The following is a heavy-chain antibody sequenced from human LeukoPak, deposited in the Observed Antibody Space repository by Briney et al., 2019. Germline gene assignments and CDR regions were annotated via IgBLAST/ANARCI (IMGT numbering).Heavy chain of an antibody. V-gene: IGHV3-30*18. CDR2: ISYDGSNK. CDR1: GFTFSSYG. J-gene: IGHJ5*02. D-gene: IGHD2-15*01. CDR3: AKDLRVNCSGGSCYDWFDP. Sequence: GGSLRLSCAASGFTFSSYGMHWVRQAPGKGLEWVAVISYDGSNKYYADSVKGRFTISRDNSKNTLYLQMNSLRAEDTAVYYYAKDLRVNCSGGSCYDWFDPWGQGTLVTVSS.